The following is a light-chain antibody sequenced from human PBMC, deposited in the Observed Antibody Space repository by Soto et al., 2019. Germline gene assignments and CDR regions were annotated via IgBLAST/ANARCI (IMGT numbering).Light chain of an antibody. CDR2: GAS. J-gene: IGKJ1*01. V-gene: IGKV3-20*01. CDR1: QSVSSNS. CDR3: QQFGGSPPSWA. Sequence: ESVLTQSPGTLSLSPGERATLSCRASQSVSSNSLAWYQQKPGQAPRLLIYGASSRATGTPDRFSGSGSGTDFTLTISSLEPEDFAVYYCQQFGGSPPSWAFGQGTKVEI.